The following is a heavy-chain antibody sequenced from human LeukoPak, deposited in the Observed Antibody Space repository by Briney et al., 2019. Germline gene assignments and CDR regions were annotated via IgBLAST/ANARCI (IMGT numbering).Heavy chain of an antibody. CDR2: IIPIFGTA. J-gene: IGHJ3*02. CDR1: GGTFSSYA. CDR3: ARDPGPLGDDAFDI. D-gene: IGHD3-16*01. V-gene: IGHV1-69*05. Sequence: SVTVSCKASGGTFSSYAISWVRQAPGQGLEWMGGIIPIFGTANYAQKFQGRVTITTDESTSTAYMELSSLRSDDTAVYYCARDPGPLGDDAFDIWGQGTMVTVSS.